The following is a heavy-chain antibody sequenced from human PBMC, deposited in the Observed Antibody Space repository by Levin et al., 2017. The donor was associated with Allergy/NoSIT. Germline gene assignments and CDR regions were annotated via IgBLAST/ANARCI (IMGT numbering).Heavy chain of an antibody. V-gene: IGHV4-39*01. CDR3: ARPSPDDYGDPSDV. CDR1: GGSISSSSYY. Sequence: PSETLSLTCTVSGGSISSSSYYWGWIRQPPGKGLEWIGSIYYSGSTYYNPSLKSRVTISVDTSKNQFSLKLSSVTAADTAVYYCARPSPDDYGDPSDVWGQGTLVTVSS. J-gene: IGHJ4*02. CDR2: IYYSGST. D-gene: IGHD4-17*01.